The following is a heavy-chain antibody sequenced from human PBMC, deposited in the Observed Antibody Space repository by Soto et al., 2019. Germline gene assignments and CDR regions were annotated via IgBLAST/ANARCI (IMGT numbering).Heavy chain of an antibody. CDR3: ARAHTMADY. D-gene: IGHD3-10*01. V-gene: IGHV3-33*01. Sequence: QVQLVESGGGVVQPGRSLRLSCAASGFTFSSYGMHWVRQAPGKGLERVAVIWHDGSNKYYADSGKGRFTSSRDNSKNTLYLQMNSLRAEDTAVYYCARAHTMADYWGQGTLVTVSS. CDR1: GFTFSSYG. J-gene: IGHJ4*02. CDR2: IWHDGSNK.